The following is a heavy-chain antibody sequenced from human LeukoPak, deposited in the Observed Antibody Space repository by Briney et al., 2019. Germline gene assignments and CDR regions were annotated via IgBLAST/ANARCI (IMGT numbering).Heavy chain of an antibody. CDR2: ISWNSGSI. CDR1: GFTFDDYA. Sequence: GGSLRLSCAASGFTFDDYAMHWVRQAPGKGLEWVSGISWNSGSIGYADSVKGRFTISRDNAKNSLYLQMNSLRAEDTALYYCAKDQGFVAAGSGYFDYWGQGTLVTVSS. D-gene: IGHD6-13*01. J-gene: IGHJ4*02. V-gene: IGHV3-9*01. CDR3: AKDQGFVAAGSGYFDY.